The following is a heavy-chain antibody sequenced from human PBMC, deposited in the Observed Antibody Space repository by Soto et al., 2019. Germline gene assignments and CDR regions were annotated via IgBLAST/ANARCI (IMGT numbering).Heavy chain of an antibody. CDR1: GCTFSDYD. CDR3: RRDLRPISS. J-gene: IGHJ5*01. D-gene: IGHD3-3*02. CDR2: ISHSGSSI. V-gene: IGHV3-11*01. Sequence: LRVSYAAAGCTFSDYDMSWILQAPGQGLEWVSYISHSGSSIYYADSVKGRFTISRDNAKKSLFLQMNSLRAEDTAVDGCRRDLRPISSWRNGSLVSVSS.